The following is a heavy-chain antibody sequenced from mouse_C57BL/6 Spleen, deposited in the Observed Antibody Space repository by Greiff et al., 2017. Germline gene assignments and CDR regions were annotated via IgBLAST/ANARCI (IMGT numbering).Heavy chain of an antibody. Sequence: VQLQQSGAELVKPGASVKLSCKASGYTFTEYTIHWVKQRSGQGLEWIGWFYPGSGSIKYNEKFKDKATLTADKSSSTVYMELSRLTSEDSAVYFGARHEGDYYGRGPWFAYWGQGTLVTVSA. V-gene: IGHV1-62-2*01. CDR2: FYPGSGSI. CDR1: GYTFTEYT. J-gene: IGHJ3*01. D-gene: IGHD1-1*01. CDR3: ARHEGDYYGRGPWFAY.